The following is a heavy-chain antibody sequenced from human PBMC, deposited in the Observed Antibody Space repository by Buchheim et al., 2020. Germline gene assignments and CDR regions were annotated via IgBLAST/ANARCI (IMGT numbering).Heavy chain of an antibody. CDR1: GGSISSSSYY. CDR3: ARPSSSWYGYFDL. CDR2: IYYSGST. J-gene: IGHJ2*01. V-gene: IGHV4-39*01. D-gene: IGHD6-13*01. Sequence: QLQLQESGPGLVKPSETLSLTCTVSGGSISSSSYYWGWIRQPPGKGLEWIGSIYYSGSTSYNPSLKSRVTISVDTSKNQFSLKLSSVTAADTAVYYCARPSSSWYGYFDLWGRGTL.